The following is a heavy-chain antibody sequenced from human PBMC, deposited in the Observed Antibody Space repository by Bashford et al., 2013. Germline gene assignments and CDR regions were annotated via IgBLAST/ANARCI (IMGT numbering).Heavy chain of an antibody. Sequence: SETPVPHLHCLWWLHQQWWLRTGARDPARHPGKGLEWIGSIHYTGSTYYNPSLKSRVTIFVDTSKNQFSLNLSSVTAADTAVYYCARLYPPGGNHGREGRYYYYGMDVVGPKGPRSPSPQ. J-gene: IGHJ6*01. CDR2: IHYTGST. CDR1: WLHQQWWLRT. V-gene: IGHV4-39*01. CDR3: ARLYPPGGNHGREGRYYYYGMDV. D-gene: IGHD4-23*01.